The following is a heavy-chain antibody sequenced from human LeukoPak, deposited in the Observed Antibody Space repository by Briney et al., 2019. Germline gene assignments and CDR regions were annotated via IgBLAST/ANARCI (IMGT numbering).Heavy chain of an antibody. Sequence: GGSLRLSCAASGFSFSKYWMHWVRQTPGEGLVWGSRIKEDETYTSYADSVKGRFTISRDNARNTVFLQMNSLRAEDTAVYYCARDFDMGITPGDDFDFWGQGTLVTVSS. V-gene: IGHV3-74*01. CDR3: ARDFDMGITPGDDFDF. CDR1: GFSFSKYW. CDR2: IKEDETYT. D-gene: IGHD3-9*01. J-gene: IGHJ4*02.